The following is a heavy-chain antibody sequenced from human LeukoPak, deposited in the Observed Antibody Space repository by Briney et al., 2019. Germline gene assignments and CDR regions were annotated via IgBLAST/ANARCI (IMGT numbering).Heavy chain of an antibody. Sequence: PSETLSLTCAVYGGSFCGYYWSWIRQPPGKGLEWIGEINHSGSTNYNPSLKSRVTISVDTSKNQFSLKLSSVTAADTAVYYCASSVYSSSKVDYWGQGTLVTVSS. J-gene: IGHJ4*02. D-gene: IGHD6-6*01. V-gene: IGHV4-34*01. CDR1: GGSFCGYY. CDR2: INHSGST. CDR3: ASSVYSSSKVDY.